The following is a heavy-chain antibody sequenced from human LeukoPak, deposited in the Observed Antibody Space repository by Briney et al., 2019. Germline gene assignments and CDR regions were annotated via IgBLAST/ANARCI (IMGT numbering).Heavy chain of an antibody. J-gene: IGHJ5*02. CDR3: ARDRSDIVVVPAAPDWFDP. Sequence: PSETLSLTCTVSGGSISSSSYYWGWIPQPPGKGLEWIVRIYYSGSTYYNPSLKSRVTILVNTSKNQFSLKLSSVTAADTAVYYCARDRSDIVVVPAAPDWFDPWGQGTLVTVSS. D-gene: IGHD2-2*01. CDR2: IYYSGST. V-gene: IGHV4-39*07. CDR1: GGSISSSSYY.